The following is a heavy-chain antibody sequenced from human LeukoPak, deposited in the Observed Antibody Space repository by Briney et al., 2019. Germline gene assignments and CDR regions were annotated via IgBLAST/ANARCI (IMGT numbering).Heavy chain of an antibody. CDR2: LNPSDGTI. Sequence: ASVKVSCKASGYTFTSYYMHWVRQAPGQGLEWMGILNPSDGTISYAQKFQGRVAMTRDTATSTVYMELSSLRSEDTAVYYCARELDYLDYWGQGTLVTVSS. CDR3: ARELDYLDY. V-gene: IGHV1-46*01. CDR1: GYTFTSYY. J-gene: IGHJ4*02.